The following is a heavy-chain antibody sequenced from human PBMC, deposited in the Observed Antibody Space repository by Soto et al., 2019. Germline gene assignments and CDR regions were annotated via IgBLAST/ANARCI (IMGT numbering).Heavy chain of an antibody. CDR1: GFTFSSYG. CDR3: ARVHEVQLWLNWFDP. V-gene: IGHV3-33*01. D-gene: IGHD5-18*01. J-gene: IGHJ5*02. CDR2: IWYDGSNK. Sequence: PGGSLRLSCAASGFTFSSYGMHWVRQAPGKGLEWVAVIWYDGSNKYYADSVKGRFTISRDNSKNTLYLQMNSLRAEDTAVYYCARVHEVQLWLNWFDPWGQGTLVTV.